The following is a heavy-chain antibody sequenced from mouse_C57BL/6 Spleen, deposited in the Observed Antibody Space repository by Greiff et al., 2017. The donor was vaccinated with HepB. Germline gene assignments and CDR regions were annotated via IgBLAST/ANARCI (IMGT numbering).Heavy chain of an antibody. CDR1: GYAFSSSW. D-gene: IGHD3-1*01. Sequence: VQLQQSGPELVKPGASVKISCKASGYAFSSSWMNWVKQRPGKGLEWIGRIDPGDGDTNYNGKFKGKATLTADKSSSTADMQLSSLTSEDSAVYFCARPAPDYFDYWGQGTTLTVSS. J-gene: IGHJ2*01. CDR3: ARPAPDYFDY. V-gene: IGHV1-82*01. CDR2: IDPGDGDT.